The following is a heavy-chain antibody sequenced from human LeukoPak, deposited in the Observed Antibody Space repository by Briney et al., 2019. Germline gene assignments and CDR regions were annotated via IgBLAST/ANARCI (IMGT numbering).Heavy chain of an antibody. CDR1: GFTFSDYY. V-gene: IGHV3-11*04. D-gene: IGHD2-2*01. J-gene: IGHJ4*02. CDR2: VSSDSETT. Sequence: GGSLRLSCAASGFTFSDYYMSWLRQAPGKGPEWVSYVSSDSETTYYADSVKGRFTIFRDNAKNSLYLQMNRLRTEDTAVYYCASTEYQRLGTDYWGQGTLVTVSS. CDR3: ASTEYQRLGTDY.